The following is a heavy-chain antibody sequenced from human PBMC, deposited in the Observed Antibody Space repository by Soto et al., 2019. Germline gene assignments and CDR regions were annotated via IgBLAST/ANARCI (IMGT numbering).Heavy chain of an antibody. CDR1: GLTVSSNY. D-gene: IGHD6-19*01. CDR2: IYSDGKT. Sequence: GGSLRLSCAASGLTVSSNYMTWVRQAPGKGLEWVSIIYSDGKTYYADSVKGRFSISRDNSKDTVYLQMNSLRVEDTAVYYCARVGISVPGNDYWGQGTLXTVSS. CDR3: ARVGISVPGNDY. J-gene: IGHJ4*02. V-gene: IGHV3-66*01.